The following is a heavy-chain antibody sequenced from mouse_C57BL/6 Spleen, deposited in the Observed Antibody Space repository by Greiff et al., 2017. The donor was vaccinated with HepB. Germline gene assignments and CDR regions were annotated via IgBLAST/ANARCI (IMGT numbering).Heavy chain of an antibody. V-gene: IGHV1-42*01. Sequence: VQLQQPGPELVKPGASVKISCKASGYSFTGYYMNWVKQSPEKSLEWIGEINPSTGGTTYNQKFKAKATLTVDKSSSTAYMQLKSLTSEDSAVYYCARGNYGNYYAMDYWGQGTSVTVSS. J-gene: IGHJ4*01. D-gene: IGHD2-1*01. CDR2: INPSTGGT. CDR3: ARGNYGNYYAMDY. CDR1: GYSFTGYY.